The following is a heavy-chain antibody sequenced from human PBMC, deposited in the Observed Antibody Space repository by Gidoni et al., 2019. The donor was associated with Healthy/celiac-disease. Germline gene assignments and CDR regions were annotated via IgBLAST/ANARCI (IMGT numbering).Heavy chain of an antibody. CDR2: ISSSGSTI. J-gene: IGHJ6*03. D-gene: IGHD3-3*01. V-gene: IGHV3-11*01. Sequence: QVQLVESGGGLVKPGGSLRRSCAASGFTFSDYYLCWLRQAPGKGLEWVSYISSSGSTIYYADSVKGRFTISRDNAKNSLYLQMNSLRAEDTAVYYCARGRGYDFWGIYYMDVWGKGTTVTVSS. CDR1: GFTFSDYY. CDR3: ARGRGYDFWGIYYMDV.